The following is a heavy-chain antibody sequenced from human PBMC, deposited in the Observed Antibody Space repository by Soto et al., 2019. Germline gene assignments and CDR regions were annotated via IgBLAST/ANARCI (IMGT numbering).Heavy chain of an antibody. CDR3: AKGRGGSYYSALDY. CDR1: GFSLSSYS. J-gene: IGHJ4*02. D-gene: IGHD2-15*01. CDR2: IRDSGGST. V-gene: IGHV3-23*01. Sequence: EVQLLESGGGLVQPGGSLRLSCAASGFSLSSYSTNWVRQAPGKGLEWVSGIRDSGGSTYYADSVKGRFTISKDNSENTLYLQMDSLRAEDTAVYYCAKGRGGSYYSALDYWGQGTLVTVSS.